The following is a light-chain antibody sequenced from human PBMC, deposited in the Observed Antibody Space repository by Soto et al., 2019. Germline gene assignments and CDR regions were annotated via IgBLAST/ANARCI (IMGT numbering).Light chain of an antibody. J-gene: IGKJ4*01. CDR2: DAS. CDR1: QSVSKY. Sequence: EIVLTQSPATLSLSPGERATLSCRASQSVSKYLAWYQQRPGQAPRLLIYDASNRATDIPARFSGSGSGTDFTLTISSLEPEDFAVYYCQQRFNWLTFGGGTKVEIK. CDR3: QQRFNWLT. V-gene: IGKV3-11*01.